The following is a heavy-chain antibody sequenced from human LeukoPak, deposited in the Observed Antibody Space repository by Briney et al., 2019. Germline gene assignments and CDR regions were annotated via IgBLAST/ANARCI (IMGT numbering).Heavy chain of an antibody. Sequence: SETLSLTCTVSGGSISSYYWSWIRQPPGKGLEWIGYIYYSGSTNYNPSLKSRVTISVDTSKNQFSLKLSSVTAADTAVYYCARATYYYDRSGYYYAFDIWGQGTMVTVSS. CDR1: GGSISSYY. J-gene: IGHJ3*02. D-gene: IGHD3-22*01. V-gene: IGHV4-59*01. CDR3: ARATYYYDRSGYYYAFDI. CDR2: IYYSGST.